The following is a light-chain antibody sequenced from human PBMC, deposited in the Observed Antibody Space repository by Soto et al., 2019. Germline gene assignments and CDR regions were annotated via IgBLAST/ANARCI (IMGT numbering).Light chain of an antibody. CDR2: GAS. Sequence: EIVLTQSPGTLSLYPGERATLSCRASQSVSSSLAWYQQKPGQAPRLLIYGASSRATGIPDRFSGSGSGTDFTLTISRLEPEDFAVYYCQQYGSSPPLTFGGGTKVEIK. J-gene: IGKJ4*01. CDR1: QSVSSS. V-gene: IGKV3-20*01. CDR3: QQYGSSPPLT.